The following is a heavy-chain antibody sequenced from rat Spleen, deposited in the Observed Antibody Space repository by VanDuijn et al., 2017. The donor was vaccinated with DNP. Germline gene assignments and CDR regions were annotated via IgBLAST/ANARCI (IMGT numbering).Heavy chain of an antibody. Sequence: EVQLQESGPGLVKPSQSLSVTCSVTGYSITSNYWGWIRKFPGNKMEWMGYISYSGSTSYNPSLKSRISITRDTSKNQFFLQLNSVTTEDTATYYCAGRPPPTRGPFDYWGQGVTVTVSS. CDR3: AGRPPPTRGPFDY. J-gene: IGHJ2*01. V-gene: IGHV3-1*01. CDR1: GYSITSNY. CDR2: ISYSGST. D-gene: IGHD1-4*01.